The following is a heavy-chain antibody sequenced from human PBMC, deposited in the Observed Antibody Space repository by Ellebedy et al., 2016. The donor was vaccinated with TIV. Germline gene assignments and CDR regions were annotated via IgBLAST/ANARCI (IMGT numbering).Heavy chain of an antibody. CDR3: ATDGSYGDYRSPAHAFVF. V-gene: IGHV3-7*01. Sequence: GGSLRLSCAAPGFSFNSYWMSWVRQAPGKGLEWVANINQGGSVKYYVDSVRGRFTISRDNAKNSLYLQMNSLRAGDTAVYYCATDGSYGDYRSPAHAFVFWGQGTMVSVAS. D-gene: IGHD3-10*01. CDR2: INQGGSVK. CDR1: GFSFNSYW. J-gene: IGHJ3*01.